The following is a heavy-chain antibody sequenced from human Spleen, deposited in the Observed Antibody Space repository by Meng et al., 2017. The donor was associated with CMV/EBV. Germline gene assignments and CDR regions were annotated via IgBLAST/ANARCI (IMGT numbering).Heavy chain of an antibody. CDR3: VRDDITNGLDY. D-gene: IGHD1-14*01. V-gene: IGHV3-74*01. Sequence: VTLGGSGGGLVQPGGYLSLSFETSGFTFSSYPMHWVRQAPGKGLVWVSRISHDAKIIIYADSVKGRFTISRDNAKNTLFLQMNSLRAEDTAVYYCVRDDITNGLDYWGQGTLVTVSS. J-gene: IGHJ4*02. CDR2: ISHDAKII. CDR1: GFTFSSYP.